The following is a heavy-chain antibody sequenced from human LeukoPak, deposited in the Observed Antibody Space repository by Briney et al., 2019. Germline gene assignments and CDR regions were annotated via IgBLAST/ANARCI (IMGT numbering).Heavy chain of an antibody. J-gene: IGHJ6*02. CDR2: IIPIFGTA. CDR1: GYTFTSYY. Sequence: ASVKVSCKASGYTFTSYYMHWVRQAPGQGLEWMGGIIPIFGTANYAQKFQGRVTITADESTSTAYMELSSLRSEDTAVYYCASASLRIAAAGTWYYYGMDVWGQGTTVTVSS. CDR3: ASASLRIAAAGTWYYYGMDV. D-gene: IGHD6-13*01. V-gene: IGHV1-69*13.